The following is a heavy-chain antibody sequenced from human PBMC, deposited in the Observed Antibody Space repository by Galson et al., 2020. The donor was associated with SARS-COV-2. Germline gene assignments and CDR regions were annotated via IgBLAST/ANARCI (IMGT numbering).Heavy chain of an antibody. J-gene: IGHJ4*02. V-gene: IGHV4-34*01. CDR3: ARGIDLTRGNWNVALRY. Sequence: SETLSLTCAVYGGSFSGYYWSWIRQPPGKGLELIGEINHSGSTNYNPSLKSRVTISVDTSKNQFSLKLSSVTAADTAVYYCARGIDLTRGNWNVALRYWGQGTLVTVSS. CDR2: INHSGST. D-gene: IGHD1-1*01. CDR1: GGSFSGYY.